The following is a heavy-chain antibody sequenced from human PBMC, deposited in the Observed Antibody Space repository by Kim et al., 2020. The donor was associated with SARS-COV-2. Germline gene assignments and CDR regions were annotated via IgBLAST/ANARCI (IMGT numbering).Heavy chain of an antibody. CDR2: TYYRSKWYN. CDR3: AREPVDSGMDV. Sequence: SQTLSLTCTISGDSVSSNRAAWNWFRQSPSRGLEWLGRTYYRSKWYNDYSGYVKSRITIDPDTSKNQFSLQLNSVSPEDTAVYYCAREPVDSGMDVWGQGTTVTVSS. V-gene: IGHV6-1*01. J-gene: IGHJ6*02. CDR1: GDSVSSNRAA.